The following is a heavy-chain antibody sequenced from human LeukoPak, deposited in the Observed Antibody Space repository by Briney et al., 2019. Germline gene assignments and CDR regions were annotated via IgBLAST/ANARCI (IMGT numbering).Heavy chain of an antibody. Sequence: PSETLSLTCTVSGGSISSSSYYWGWIRQPPGKGLEWIGSIYYSGSTYYNPSLKSRVTISVDTSKNQFSLKLSSVTAADTAVYYCARVGRQLWLHFDYYGMDVWGQGTTVTVSS. V-gene: IGHV4-39*07. J-gene: IGHJ6*02. CDR1: GGSISSSSYY. CDR2: IYYSGST. D-gene: IGHD5-18*01. CDR3: ARVGRQLWLHFDYYGMDV.